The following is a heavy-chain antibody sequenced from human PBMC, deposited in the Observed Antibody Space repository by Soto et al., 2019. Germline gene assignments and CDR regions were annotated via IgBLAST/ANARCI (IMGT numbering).Heavy chain of an antibody. CDR3: ARNPQLYAAFDI. V-gene: IGHV4-59*01. CDR2: IYYSGST. Sequence: QVQLQESGPGLVKPSETLSLTCTVSGGSISSYYWSWIQQPPGKGLEWIGYIYYSGSTNYNPSLKSRVTISVDTSKNQFSLKLSSVTAADTAVYYCARNPQLYAAFDIWGQGTMVTVSS. D-gene: IGHD2-8*01. J-gene: IGHJ3*02. CDR1: GGSISSYY.